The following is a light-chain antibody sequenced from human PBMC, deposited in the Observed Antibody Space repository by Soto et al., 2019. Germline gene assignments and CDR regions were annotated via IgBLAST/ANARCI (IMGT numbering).Light chain of an antibody. Sequence: DIEMTQSPSSLSASVGDRVTITCRASQGISNYLAWYQQRPGQVPKLLIYAASTLQSGVPSRFSGGGSGTDFTLTISSLQPEDVATYYCQKYDSAPWTFGQGTEVEIK. CDR2: AAS. CDR1: QGISNY. J-gene: IGKJ1*01. V-gene: IGKV1-27*01. CDR3: QKYDSAPWT.